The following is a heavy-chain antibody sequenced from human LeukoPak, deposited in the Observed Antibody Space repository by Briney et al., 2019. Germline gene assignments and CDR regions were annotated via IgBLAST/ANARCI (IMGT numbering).Heavy chain of an antibody. CDR2: IYYSGST. CDR1: GGSISSYY. J-gene: IGHJ4*02. D-gene: IGHD3-22*01. V-gene: IGHV4-59*01. CDR3: ARVLNHYDSSGYYSLFDY. Sequence: PSETLSLTCTVSGGSISSYYWSWIRQPPGKGLEWIGYIYYSGSTNYNPSLKSRVTISVDTSKNQFSLKLSSVTAADTAVYYCARVLNHYDSSGYYSLFDYWGQGTLVTVSS.